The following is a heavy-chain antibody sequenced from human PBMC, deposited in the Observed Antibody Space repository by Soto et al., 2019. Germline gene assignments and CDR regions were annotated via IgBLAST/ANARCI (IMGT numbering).Heavy chain of an antibody. V-gene: IGHV3-23*01. Sequence: GGSLSLSCPTSTSSFTQYSMGWDRQAPEKGLEWVSAISGSGKNTFYADSVKGRLTISKDTSKNTLYLQTNRLIAEHTAIYYYVKEITLLGGVNAFDVWGQGTMVTVSS. CDR1: TSSFTQYS. J-gene: IGHJ3*01. CDR3: VKEITLLGGVNAFDV. D-gene: IGHD3-16*01. CDR2: ISGSGKNT.